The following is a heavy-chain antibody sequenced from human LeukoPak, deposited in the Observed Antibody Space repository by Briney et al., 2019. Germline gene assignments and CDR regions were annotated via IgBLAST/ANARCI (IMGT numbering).Heavy chain of an antibody. CDR2: ISYDGSNK. Sequence: GRSLRLSCAASGFTFSSYAMHWVRQAPGKGLEWVAVISYDGSNKYYADSVKGRFTISRDNSKNTLYLQMNSLRAEDTAVYYCAKPRTYYYGSGALYWGQGTLVTVSS. V-gene: IGHV3-30*18. CDR1: GFTFSSYA. D-gene: IGHD3-10*01. J-gene: IGHJ4*02. CDR3: AKPRTYYYGSGALY.